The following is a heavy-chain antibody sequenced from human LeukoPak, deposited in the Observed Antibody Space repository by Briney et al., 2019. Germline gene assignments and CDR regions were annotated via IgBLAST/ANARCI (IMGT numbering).Heavy chain of an antibody. D-gene: IGHD4-23*01. CDR2: ISTSSIYI. CDR1: GFTFSSHS. Sequence: PGGSLRLSCAASGFTFSSHSMNWVRQAPGKGLEWVSSISTSSIYIYYADSVKGRFTISRDNAKSSLYLQMNSLRPEDTAVYYCARGEDNYGGWFDPWGQETLVTVSS. CDR3: ARGEDNYGGWFDP. J-gene: IGHJ5*02. V-gene: IGHV3-21*01.